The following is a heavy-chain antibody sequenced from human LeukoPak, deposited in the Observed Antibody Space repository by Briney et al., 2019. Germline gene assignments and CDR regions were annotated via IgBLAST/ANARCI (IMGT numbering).Heavy chain of an antibody. D-gene: IGHD2-2*01. Sequence: PGGSLRLSCAASGFTFSSYAMRWVRQAPGKGVEGVSAISCICGTNYYPASVKGRFTISRENSKNTLYLQMNSLRAEDTAVYYCAKRYCSSTSCYYDYWGQGTLVTVSS. CDR3: AKRYCSSTSCYYDY. V-gene: IGHV3-23*01. J-gene: IGHJ4*02. CDR2: ISCICGTN. CDR1: GFTFSSYA.